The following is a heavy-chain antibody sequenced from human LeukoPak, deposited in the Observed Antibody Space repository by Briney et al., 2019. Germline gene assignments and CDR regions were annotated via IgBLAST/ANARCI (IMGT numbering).Heavy chain of an antibody. Sequence: GGSLRLSCAASGFTFSSYGMHWVRQAPGKGLEWVAVISYDGSNKYYADSVKGRFTISRDNSKNTLYLQMNSLRAEDTAVYYCATDPPYYDYVCWGQGTLVTVSS. V-gene: IGHV3-30*03. J-gene: IGHJ4*02. CDR3: ATDPPYYDYVC. CDR1: GFTFSSYG. D-gene: IGHD3-16*01. CDR2: ISYDGSNK.